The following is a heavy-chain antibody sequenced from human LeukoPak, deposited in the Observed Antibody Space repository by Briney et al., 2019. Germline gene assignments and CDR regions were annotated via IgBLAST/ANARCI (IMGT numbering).Heavy chain of an antibody. CDR3: ARGSSSWYVGPPLDY. D-gene: IGHD6-13*01. V-gene: IGHV1-2*02. CDR2: MNPNNGGT. J-gene: IGHJ4*02. Sequence: GASVKFSCKASGYTFTSYDINWVRQATGQGLEWMGWMNPNNGGTNYAQKFQGRVTMTRGTSISTAYMELSRLTSDDTAVYYCARGSSSWYVGPPLDYWGQGTLVTVSS. CDR1: GYTFTSYD.